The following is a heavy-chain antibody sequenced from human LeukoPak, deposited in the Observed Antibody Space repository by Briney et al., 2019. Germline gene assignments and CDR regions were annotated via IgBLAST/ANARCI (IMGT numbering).Heavy chain of an antibody. V-gene: IGHV3-53*01. CDR2: IYADGGT. Sequence: GGSLRLSCLTSGFTLSTNAMSWVRQAPGKGLEWVSLIYADGGTSYAASVRGRFTISRDRAKNTLYLQMNSLRGEDTAMYYCAKGFGGRAYYPWGQGSLVTVSS. CDR1: GFTLSTNA. J-gene: IGHJ5*02. CDR3: AKGFGGRAYYP. D-gene: IGHD3-10*01.